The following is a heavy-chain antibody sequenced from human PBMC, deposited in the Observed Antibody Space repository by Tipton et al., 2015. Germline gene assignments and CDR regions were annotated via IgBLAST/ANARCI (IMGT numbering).Heavy chain of an antibody. D-gene: IGHD5-18*01. CDR1: GYSFTGYY. CDR3: ARDRGQLWLNY. V-gene: IGHV1-2*02. CDR2: INPNSDAT. Sequence: QLVQSGPEVKKPGASVKVSCKASGYSFTGYYIHWVRQAPGQGLEWMGCINPNSDATKSAQKFQGRVTMTRDKSVSTVYMELSRLRSDDTALYYCARDRGQLWLNYWGQGTLVTVSS. J-gene: IGHJ4*02.